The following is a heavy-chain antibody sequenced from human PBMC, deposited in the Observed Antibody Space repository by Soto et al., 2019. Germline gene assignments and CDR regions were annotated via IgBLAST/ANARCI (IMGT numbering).Heavy chain of an antibody. J-gene: IGHJ5*02. CDR2: IIPIFGTA. Sequence: QVQLVQSGAEVKKPGSSVKVSCKASGGTFSSYAISWVRQAPGQGLEWMGGIIPIFGTANYAQKFQGRVTITADESTSTAYMELSSMRSEDTAVYYCARDAYCGGDCYRGWFDPWGQGTLVTVSS. CDR3: ARDAYCGGDCYRGWFDP. V-gene: IGHV1-69*01. D-gene: IGHD2-21*02. CDR1: GGTFSSYA.